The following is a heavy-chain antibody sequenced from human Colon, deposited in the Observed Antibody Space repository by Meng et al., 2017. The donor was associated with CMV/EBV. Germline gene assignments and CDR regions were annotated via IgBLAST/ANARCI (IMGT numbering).Heavy chain of an antibody. CDR1: GYTFTNYG. V-gene: IGHV1-18*01. Sequence: ASVKVSCKTSGYTFTNYGISWVRQAPGQGLEWLGWISTHNGYTSYAQKFQDRVTMTTDTSTSTAYMDLRSLGSDDSAVYYCARYCSGGNCYSKPGLAKFFDLWGQGTLVTVSS. CDR2: ISTHNGYT. D-gene: IGHD2-15*01. CDR3: ARYCSGGNCYSKPGLAKFFDL. J-gene: IGHJ4*02.